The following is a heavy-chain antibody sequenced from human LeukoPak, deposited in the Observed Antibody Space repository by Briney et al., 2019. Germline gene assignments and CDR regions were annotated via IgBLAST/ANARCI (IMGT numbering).Heavy chain of an antibody. Sequence: GGSLRVSCAASGFTFSSYGMHWVRQAPGRGLEWVAVISYDGSNKFYADSVKGRFTISRDNSKNTLYLQMTSLRAEDTAVYCCAKDGLFLTTELKFFYMDVWGKGPTVTVSS. CDR2: ISYDGSNK. CDR3: AKDGLFLTTELKFFYMDV. V-gene: IGHV3-30*18. CDR1: GFTFSSYG. D-gene: IGHD4-11*01. J-gene: IGHJ6*03.